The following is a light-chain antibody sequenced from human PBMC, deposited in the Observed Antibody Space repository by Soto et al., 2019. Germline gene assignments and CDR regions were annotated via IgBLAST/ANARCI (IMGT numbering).Light chain of an antibody. CDR2: GAS. J-gene: IGKJ1*01. Sequence: GLTQSPGILSLYPGERATLSCRASQSVSNDFLAWYQQKPGQAPRLLIYGASSRATGIPDRFSGSGSGTDFTLTISRLEPEDFAVYYCHQYVSSWTFGQGTKVDIK. CDR1: QSVSNDF. CDR3: HQYVSSWT. V-gene: IGKV3-20*01.